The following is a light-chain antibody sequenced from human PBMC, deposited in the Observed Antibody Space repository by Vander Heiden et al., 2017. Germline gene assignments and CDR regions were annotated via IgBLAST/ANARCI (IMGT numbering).Light chain of an antibody. Sequence: DIVMTQSPASLAVSLGERATINCRSSQSVFYSSTNKDYLAWYQQKPGQPPKLLISWASTRASGVPDRFSGSGSGTGFTLTISSLQAEDVALYYCQQYHTHPFTFGPGTKSGDQT. CDR1: QSVFYSSTNKDY. J-gene: IGKJ3*01. CDR3: QQYHTHPFT. V-gene: IGKV4-1*01. CDR2: WAS.